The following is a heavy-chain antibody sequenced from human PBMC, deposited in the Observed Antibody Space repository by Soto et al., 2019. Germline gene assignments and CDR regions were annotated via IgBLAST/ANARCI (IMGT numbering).Heavy chain of an antibody. Sequence: QVQLQESGPGLVKPSQTLSLTCTVSGGSISSGGYYWSWIRQHPGKGLEWIGYIYYRGSTYYNPSLTSRVTISVDTSKNHFSLKLSSVTAADTAVYYCARGGIAAAAPPDYWGQGTLVTVSS. CDR2: IYYRGST. J-gene: IGHJ4*02. CDR3: ARGGIAAAAPPDY. V-gene: IGHV4-31*03. D-gene: IGHD6-13*01. CDR1: GGSISSGGYY.